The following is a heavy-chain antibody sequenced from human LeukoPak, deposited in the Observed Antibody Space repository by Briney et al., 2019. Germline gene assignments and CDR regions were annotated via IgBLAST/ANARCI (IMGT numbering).Heavy chain of an antibody. CDR2: IMPLLQTT. CDR3: ARAGNGWFDS. V-gene: IGHV1-69*04. Sequence: SVKVSCKTSGGAFTNYALSWVRQAPGQGLEWMGRIMPLLQTTDYAQQFQGRLTITADKSTSTAYMELRSLRSEDAALYFCARAGNGWFDSWGQGTLVTVSS. CDR1: GGAFTNYA. J-gene: IGHJ5*01.